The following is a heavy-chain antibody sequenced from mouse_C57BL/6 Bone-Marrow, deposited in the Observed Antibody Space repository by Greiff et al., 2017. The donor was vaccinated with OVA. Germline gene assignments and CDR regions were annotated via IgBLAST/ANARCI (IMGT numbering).Heavy chain of an antibody. J-gene: IGHJ3*01. V-gene: IGHV3-6*01. CDR3: ARSPYGYVPAWFAY. CDR2: ISYDGSN. D-gene: IGHD2-2*01. Sequence: EVQRVESGPGLVKPSQSLSLTCSVTGYSITSGYYWNWIRQFPGNKLEWMGYISYDGSNNYNPSLKNRISITRDTSKNQFFLKLNSVTTEDTATYYCARSPYGYVPAWFAYWGQGTLVTVSA. CDR1: GYSITSGYY.